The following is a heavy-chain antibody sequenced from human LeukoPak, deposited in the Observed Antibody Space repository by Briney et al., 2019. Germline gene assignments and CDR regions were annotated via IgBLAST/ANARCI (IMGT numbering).Heavy chain of an antibody. D-gene: IGHD3-10*01. V-gene: IGHV2-5*01. J-gene: IGHJ4*02. Sequence: SGPTLVKPTQTLTLTCSFSGFSLSTTGVGVSWIRQPPGKALEWLAVTYWNNDKSCSPSLKTRLTITKDTSKNQVVLIMTNMDPVDTATYYCAHKGRGSGSYTMWGQGTLVTVSS. CDR3: AHKGRGSGSYTM. CDR1: GFSLSTTGVG. CDR2: TYWNNDK.